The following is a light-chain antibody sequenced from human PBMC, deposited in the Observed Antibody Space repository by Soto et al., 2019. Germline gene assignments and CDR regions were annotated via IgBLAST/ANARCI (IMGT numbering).Light chain of an antibody. CDR3: SSYTRSSTSYV. CDR1: SSDVGGYNY. J-gene: IGLJ1*01. Sequence: QSALAQPASVSGSPGQSITISCTGTSSDVGGYNYVSWYRQHPGKAPKLMIYDVSNRPSGVSNRFSGSKSGNTASLTISGPQAEDEADYYCSSYTRSSTSYVFGTGTKLTVL. CDR2: DVS. V-gene: IGLV2-14*03.